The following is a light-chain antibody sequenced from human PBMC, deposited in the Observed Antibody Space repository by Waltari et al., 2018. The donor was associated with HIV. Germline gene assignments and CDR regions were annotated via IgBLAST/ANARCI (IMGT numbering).Light chain of an antibody. CDR3: QAWDANTAI. J-gene: IGLJ2*01. V-gene: IGLV3-1*01. CDR1: KLDDNY. CDR2: QDR. Sequence: SYELTQAPSVTVSPGQTASITCSGEKLDDNYVFWYQQKSGQSPVLVIFQDRKRPSGIPERFSGSNSAKTATLTISGTQFMDEADYYCQAWDANTAIFGGGTKLTVL.